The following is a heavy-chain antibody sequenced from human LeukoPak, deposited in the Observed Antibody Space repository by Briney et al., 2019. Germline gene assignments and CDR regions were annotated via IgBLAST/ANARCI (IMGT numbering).Heavy chain of an antibody. J-gene: IGHJ6*02. Sequence: GGSLRLSCAASGFTFSSYVMSWVRQSAGKGLEWVSAISGSGGSTYYADSVKGRFTISRDNSKNSLYLQMNSLRTEDTALYYCAKAGMGATLYYGMDVWGQGTTVTVSS. CDR2: ISGSGGST. CDR1: GFTFSSYV. CDR3: AKAGMGATLYYGMDV. V-gene: IGHV3-23*01. D-gene: IGHD1-26*01.